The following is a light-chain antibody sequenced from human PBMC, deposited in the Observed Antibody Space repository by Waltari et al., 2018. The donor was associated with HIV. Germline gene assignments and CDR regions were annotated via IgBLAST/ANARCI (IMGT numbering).Light chain of an antibody. CDR1: SSDVGSYHL. V-gene: IGLV2-23*02. J-gene: IGLJ1*01. CDR2: EVS. Sequence: QSALTQTASVIGSPGQSITISWTGTSSDVGSYHLVSWYQRHPGKAPKLMIYEVSKLSSGVSNRFSGSKSGNTASLTISGLQAEDEADYYGCSYGGLSTFLYVLGAGTKVTVL. CDR3: CSYGGLSTFLYV.